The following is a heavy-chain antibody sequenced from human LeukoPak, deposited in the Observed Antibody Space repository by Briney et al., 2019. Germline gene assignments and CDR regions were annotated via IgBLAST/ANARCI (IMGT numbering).Heavy chain of an antibody. V-gene: IGHV3-7*05. CDR1: GFTFSSYW. J-gene: IGHJ6*02. D-gene: IGHD6-6*01. CDR3: ARDPYSSTWSYGMDV. Sequence: GGSLRLSCAASGFTFSSYWISWVRQAPGKGLEWVANIKQDGSEEVYVDSVKGRFTISRDNAKNSLFLQMNKRRAEDTAVYYCARDPYSSTWSYGMDVWGQGTTVTVSS. CDR2: IKQDGSEE.